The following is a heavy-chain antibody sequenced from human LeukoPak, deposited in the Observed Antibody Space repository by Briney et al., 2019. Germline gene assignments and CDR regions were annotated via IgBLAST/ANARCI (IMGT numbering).Heavy chain of an antibody. CDR1: GNSFTNYW. V-gene: IGHV5-10-1*01. D-gene: IGHD3-22*01. J-gene: IGHJ4*02. CDR3: ARPLTGGYTPLDY. Sequence: GESLKISCQGSGNSFTNYWISWVRQKPGKGLEWMGRIDPSDSYTDYSPSFQGHVTISADKSVYTAYLQWSSLKASDTAMYYCARPLTGGYTPLDYWGQGTLVTVSS. CDR2: IDPSDSYT.